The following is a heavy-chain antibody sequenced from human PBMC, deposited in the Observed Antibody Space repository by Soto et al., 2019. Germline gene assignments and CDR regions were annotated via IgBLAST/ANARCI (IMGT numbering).Heavy chain of an antibody. Sequence: QVQLVQSGAEVKKPGSSVKVSCKASGGTFSSYTISWVRQAPGQGLEWMGRIIPILGIANYAQKFQGRVTITAEKSTSTAYMELSSLRSEDTAVYYCARTPTVAGSSFDYWGQGTLVTVSS. V-gene: IGHV1-69*02. D-gene: IGHD6-19*01. CDR2: IIPILGIA. CDR3: ARTPTVAGSSFDY. J-gene: IGHJ4*02. CDR1: GGTFSSYT.